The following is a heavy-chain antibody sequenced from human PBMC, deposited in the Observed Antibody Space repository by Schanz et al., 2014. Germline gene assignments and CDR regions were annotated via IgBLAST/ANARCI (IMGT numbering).Heavy chain of an antibody. CDR3: ARTLVPGATRTFDN. V-gene: IGHV3-23*01. CDR2: IIGTSGGT. CDR1: GFTFSNYV. D-gene: IGHD2-15*01. Sequence: EVQLLESGGGLVQPGGSLKLSCAASGFTFSNYVMSWVRQAPGKGLEWVSIIGTSGGTNYAESVKGRFTISRDNSKSTLYVEMSSLRVEDTAVYYCARTLVPGATRTFDNWGQGTLVTVSS. J-gene: IGHJ4*02.